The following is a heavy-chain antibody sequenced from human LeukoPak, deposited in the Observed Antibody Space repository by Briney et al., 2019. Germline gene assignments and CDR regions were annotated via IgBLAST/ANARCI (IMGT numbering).Heavy chain of an antibody. CDR2: ISWNSGSI. CDR3: AKDMYSSGWCYFDY. V-gene: IGHV3-9*03. CDR1: GFTFDDYA. Sequence: GGSLRLSCAASGFTFDDYAMHWVRHAPGKGLEWVSGISWNSGSIGYADSVKGRFTISRDNAKNSLYLQMNSLRAEDMALYYCAKDMYSSGWCYFDYWGQGTLVTVSS. J-gene: IGHJ4*02. D-gene: IGHD6-19*01.